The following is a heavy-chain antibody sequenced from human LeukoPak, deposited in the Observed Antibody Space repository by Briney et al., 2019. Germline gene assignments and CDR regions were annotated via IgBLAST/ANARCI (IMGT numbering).Heavy chain of an antibody. D-gene: IGHD3-22*01. Sequence: SVKVSCKASGGTFSSYTISWVRQAPGRGLEWMGRIIPILGIANYAQKFQGRVTITADKSTSTAYMELSSLRSEDTAVYYCARVKNYYDSSGYYYGENYWGQGTLVTVSS. CDR1: GGTFSSYT. V-gene: IGHV1-69*02. CDR3: ARVKNYYDSSGYYYGENY. J-gene: IGHJ4*02. CDR2: IIPILGIA.